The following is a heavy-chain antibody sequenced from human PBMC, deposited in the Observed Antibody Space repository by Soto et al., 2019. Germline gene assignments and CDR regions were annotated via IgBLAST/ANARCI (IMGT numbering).Heavy chain of an antibody. Sequence: QVQLQESGPGLVKPSETLSLTCTVSGGSISSYYWSWIRQPPGKGLEWIGYIYYSGSTNYNPSLKSRVTISVDTSKNQFSLKLSYVTAGDTAVYYCARQWGTDAFDICGQGTMVTVSS. V-gene: IGHV4-59*08. CDR3: ARQWGTDAFDI. D-gene: IGHD1-1*01. J-gene: IGHJ3*02. CDR2: IYYSGST. CDR1: GGSISSYY.